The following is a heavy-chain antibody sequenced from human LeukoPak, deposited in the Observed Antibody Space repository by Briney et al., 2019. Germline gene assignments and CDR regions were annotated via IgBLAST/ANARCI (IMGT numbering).Heavy chain of an antibody. D-gene: IGHD3-10*01. Sequence: GGSLRLSCAASGFTFSSYAMSWDRQAPGKGLEWVSAISGSGGSTYYADSVKGRFTISRDNSKNTLYLQMNSLRAEDTAVYYCAKGRGPLLWEYYFDYWGQGTLVTVSS. CDR3: AKGRGPLLWEYYFDY. CDR2: ISGSGGST. J-gene: IGHJ4*02. CDR1: GFTFSSYA. V-gene: IGHV3-23*01.